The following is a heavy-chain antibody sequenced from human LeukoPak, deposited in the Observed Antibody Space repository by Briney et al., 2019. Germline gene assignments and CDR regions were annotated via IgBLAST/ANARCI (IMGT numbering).Heavy chain of an antibody. CDR2: IKSRADGGTT. J-gene: IGHJ4*02. V-gene: IGHV3-15*05. Sequence: GGSLRLSCAASGFSVTNAWMSWVRQAPGQGLEWVGRIKSRADGGTTGYAAPVEGGFSISRDDSENTLYLQMNSLQIDDTALYYCLIFPGRWGQGTLVTVSS. CDR3: LIFPGR. D-gene: IGHD3-3*01. CDR1: GFSVTNAW.